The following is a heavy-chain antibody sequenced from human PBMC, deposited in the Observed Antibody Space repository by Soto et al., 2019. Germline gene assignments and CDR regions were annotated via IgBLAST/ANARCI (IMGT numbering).Heavy chain of an antibody. Sequence: AGSLRLSCAASGFTFSISAVHWVRQAPGKGLEYVSAISSNGGSTYYANSVKGRFTISRDNSKNTLYLQMGSLRAEDMAVYYCARVMEAFDIWGQGTMVTVSS. CDR1: GFTFSISA. CDR3: ARVMEAFDI. CDR2: ISSNGGST. J-gene: IGHJ3*02. V-gene: IGHV3-64*01. D-gene: IGHD1-1*01.